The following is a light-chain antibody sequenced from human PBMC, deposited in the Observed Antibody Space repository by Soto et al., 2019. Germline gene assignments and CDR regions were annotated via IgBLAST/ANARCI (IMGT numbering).Light chain of an antibody. J-gene: IGKJ1*01. Sequence: EVVMAQSPATLCVAAGECGSLSWRANQTISTTLAWYQQKPGQAPRILIYGASSRATGIPDRFSGSGSGTDFTLTISRLEPEDFAVYPCQQYGTSPWTFGQGTKVDIK. V-gene: IGKV3-20*01. CDR1: QTISTT. CDR2: GAS. CDR3: QQYGTSPWT.